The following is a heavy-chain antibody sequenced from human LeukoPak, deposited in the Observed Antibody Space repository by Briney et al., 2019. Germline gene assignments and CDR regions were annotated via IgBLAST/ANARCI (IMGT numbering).Heavy chain of an antibody. V-gene: IGHV4-61*02. Sequence: SETMSLTCTVSGGSISSGSYYWSWIRQPAVKGLEWIGRIYTSGSTNYNPSLKSRVTISVDTSKHQFSLKLSSVTAADTAVYYCARDFGPSITTINYYYYYYMDVWGKGTTVTVSS. J-gene: IGHJ6*03. D-gene: IGHD3-3*01. CDR1: GGSISSGSYY. CDR3: ARDFGPSITTINYYYYYYMDV. CDR2: IYTSGST.